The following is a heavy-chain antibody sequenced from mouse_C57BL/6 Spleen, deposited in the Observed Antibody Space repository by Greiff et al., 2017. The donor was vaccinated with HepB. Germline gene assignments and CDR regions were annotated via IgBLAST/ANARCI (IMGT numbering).Heavy chain of an antibody. CDR1: GFSLTSYG. D-gene: IGHD1-1*01. Sequence: VQLQQSGPGLVQPSQSLSITCTVSGFSLTSYGVHWVRQSPGKGLEWLGVIWRGGSTDYNAAFMSRLSITKDNSKSQVFFKMNSLQADDTAIYYCAKDYYCSPGWYFDVWGTGTTVTVSS. J-gene: IGHJ1*03. V-gene: IGHV2-5*01. CDR2: IWRGGST. CDR3: AKDYYCSPGWYFDV.